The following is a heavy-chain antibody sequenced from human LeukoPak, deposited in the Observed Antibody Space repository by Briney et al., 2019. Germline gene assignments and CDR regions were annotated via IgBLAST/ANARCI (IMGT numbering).Heavy chain of an antibody. D-gene: IGHD6-19*01. J-gene: IGHJ5*02. CDR1: GFTFSSYG. V-gene: IGHV3-30*02. CDR2: IRYDASNK. CDR3: ASLVIAVAGTGEFDP. Sequence: GGSLRLSCAASGFTFSSYGMHWVRQAPGKGLEWVAFIRYDASNKFYADSVKGRFTISRDNSKNTLYLQMNSLRAEDTAVYYCASLVIAVAGTGEFDPWGQGTLVTVSS.